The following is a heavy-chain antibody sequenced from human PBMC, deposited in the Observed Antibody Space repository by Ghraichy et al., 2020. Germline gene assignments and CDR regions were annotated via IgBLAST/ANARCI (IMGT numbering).Heavy chain of an antibody. CDR3: ARDGEGGSYFSRGLYYFDY. Sequence: GSLRLSCAASGFTFSSYEMNWVRQAPGKGLEWVSYISSSGSTIYYADSVKGRFTISRDNAKNSLYLQMNSLRAEDTAVYYCARDGEGGSYFSRGLYYFDYWGQGTLVTVSS. CDR2: ISSSGSTI. D-gene: IGHD1-26*01. V-gene: IGHV3-48*03. J-gene: IGHJ4*02. CDR1: GFTFSSYE.